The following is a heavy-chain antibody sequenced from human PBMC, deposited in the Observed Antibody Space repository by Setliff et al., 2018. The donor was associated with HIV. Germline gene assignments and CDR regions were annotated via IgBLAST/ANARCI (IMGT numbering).Heavy chain of an antibody. CDR2: INSDESST. V-gene: IGHV3-74*01. J-gene: IGHJ3*02. D-gene: IGHD3-16*01. CDR3: ARVGYDYVWGSYAFDI. CDR1: GYTFSMYW. Sequence: GGSLRLSCAASGYTFSMYWMHWVRQAPGKGLVWVSRINSDESSTSYTDSVKGRFTISRDNAKNTLYLQMNSLRAEDTAVYYCARVGYDYVWGSYAFDIWGQGTLVTVS.